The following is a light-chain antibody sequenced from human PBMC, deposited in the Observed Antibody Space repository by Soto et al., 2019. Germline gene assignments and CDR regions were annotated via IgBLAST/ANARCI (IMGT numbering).Light chain of an antibody. J-gene: IGKJ5*01. Sequence: EIVLTQSPATLSLSPGERATISCRASQSVSTYLAWYQQRPGQAPRLLIYDASTRATGVPARFSGSGSGTDFTLTISSLEPEDFAAYYCQQRINWPPTFGQGTRLEIK. CDR2: DAS. CDR3: QQRINWPPT. V-gene: IGKV3-11*01. CDR1: QSVSTY.